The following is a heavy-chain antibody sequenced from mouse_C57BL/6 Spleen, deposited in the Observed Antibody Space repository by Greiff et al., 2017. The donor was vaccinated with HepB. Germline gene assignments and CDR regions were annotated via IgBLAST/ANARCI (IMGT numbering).Heavy chain of an antibody. Sequence: EVKLQQSGPELVKPGASVKISCKASGYTFTDYYMNWVKQSHGKSLEWIGDINPNNGGTSYNQKFKGKATLTVDKSSSTAYMELRSLTSEDSAVYYCARKRDRQLRLRHAMDYWGQGTSVTVSS. J-gene: IGHJ4*01. V-gene: IGHV1-26*01. CDR1: GYTFTDYY. CDR2: INPNNGGT. CDR3: ARKRDRQLRLRHAMDY. D-gene: IGHD3-2*02.